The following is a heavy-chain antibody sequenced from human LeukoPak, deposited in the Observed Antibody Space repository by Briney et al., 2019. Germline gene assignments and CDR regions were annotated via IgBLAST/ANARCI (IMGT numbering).Heavy chain of an antibody. CDR2: ITSSGGAI. J-gene: IGHJ4*02. V-gene: IGHV3-48*01. Sequence: GGSLRLSCAASGFTFSRYSMNWVRQAPGKGLEWLSYITSSGGAIYYADSVRGRFTISRDNAKKSLYLQMNSLRVEDTAVYYCASQWELHPAFWGQGTLVTVSS. D-gene: IGHD1-26*01. CDR1: GFTFSRYS. CDR3: ASQWELHPAF.